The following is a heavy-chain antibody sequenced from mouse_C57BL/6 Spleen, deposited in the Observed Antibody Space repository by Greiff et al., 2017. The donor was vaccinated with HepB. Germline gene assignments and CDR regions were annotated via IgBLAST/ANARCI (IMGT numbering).Heavy chain of an antibody. J-gene: IGHJ1*03. Sequence: EVKVVESEGGLVQPGSSMKLSCTASGFTFSDYYMAWVRQVPEKGLEWVANINYDGSSTYYLDSLKSRFIISRDNAKNILYLQMSSLKSEDTATYYCASGSSSWYFDVWGTGTTVTVSS. CDR2: INYDGSST. D-gene: IGHD1-1*01. CDR3: ASGSSSWYFDV. V-gene: IGHV5-16*01. CDR1: GFTFSDYY.